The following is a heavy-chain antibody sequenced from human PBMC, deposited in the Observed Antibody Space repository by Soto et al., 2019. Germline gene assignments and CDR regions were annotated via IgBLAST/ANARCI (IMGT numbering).Heavy chain of an antibody. Sequence: PSETLSLTCILSGESISSSSYYWGWIRQPPGKGLEWIGSIYYSGRTYYNPSFKSRVTISIDTSKNQFSLKLSSVTATDTAVYYCARRRTTVVTQAYFDHWGQGALVTVSS. CDR3: ARRRTTVVTQAYFDH. V-gene: IGHV4-39*01. CDR1: GESISSSSYY. J-gene: IGHJ4*02. CDR2: IYYSGRT. D-gene: IGHD2-21*02.